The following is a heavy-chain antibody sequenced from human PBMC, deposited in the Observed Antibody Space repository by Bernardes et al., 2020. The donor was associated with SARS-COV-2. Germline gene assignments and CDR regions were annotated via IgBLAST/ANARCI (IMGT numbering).Heavy chain of an antibody. V-gene: IGHV4-34*01. Sequence: SETLSLTCAVYGGSFSAYYWSWIRQPPGKALEWIGEINHSGSTNYNPSLKSRVTISVYTSKNQFSLKLSSVTAADTAVYYCARDISWPAMDDGGDYWGQG. J-gene: IGHJ4*02. CDR3: ARDISWPAMDDGGDY. D-gene: IGHD5-18*01. CDR2: INHSGST. CDR1: GGSFSAYY.